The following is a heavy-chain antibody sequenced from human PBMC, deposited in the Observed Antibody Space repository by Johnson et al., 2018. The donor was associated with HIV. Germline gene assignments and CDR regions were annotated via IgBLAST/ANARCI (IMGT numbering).Heavy chain of an antibody. Sequence: VQLVESGGGLVQPGGSLILSCAASGFTFSRYWMHWVRQAPGKGLVWVSRISSDGTDTYYADSVKGRFTISRDNARNTMFVQRKSLRAEDTAVYYCARSGPNWAFDFWGQGTMVTVSS. CDR3: ARSGPNWAFDF. V-gene: IGHV3-74*02. CDR2: ISSDGTDT. CDR1: GFTFSRYW. J-gene: IGHJ3*01. D-gene: IGHD1-1*01.